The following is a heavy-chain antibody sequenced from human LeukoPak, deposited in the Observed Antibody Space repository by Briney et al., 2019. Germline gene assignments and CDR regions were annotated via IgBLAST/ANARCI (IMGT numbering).Heavy chain of an antibody. CDR1: GGSISSYY. CDR3: ARGRGRWLQKIYDY. Sequence: PSETLSLTCTVSGGSISSYYWSWIRQPAGKGLEWIGRIYISGSTNYNPSLKSRVTMSVDTSKNQFSLKLSSVTAADTAVYYCARGRGRWLQKIYDYWGQGTLVTVSS. CDR2: IYISGST. J-gene: IGHJ4*02. V-gene: IGHV4-4*07. D-gene: IGHD5-24*01.